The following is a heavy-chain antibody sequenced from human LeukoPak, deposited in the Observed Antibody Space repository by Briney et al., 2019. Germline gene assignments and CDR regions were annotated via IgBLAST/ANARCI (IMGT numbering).Heavy chain of an antibody. CDR2: ISSTGSTT. V-gene: IGHV3-48*04. J-gene: IGHJ5*02. CDR1: GFTFSTYS. Sequence: GGSLRLSCAASGFTFSTYSMSWVRQAPGKGLEWVSFISSTGSTTYYADSLKGRFTISRDNAKNSLYLQMNSLRAEDTAVYYCARAAPPFSWGQGTLVTVSS. CDR3: ARAAPPFS.